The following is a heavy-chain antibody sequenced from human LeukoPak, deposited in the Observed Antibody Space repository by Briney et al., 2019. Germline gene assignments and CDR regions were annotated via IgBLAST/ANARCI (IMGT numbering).Heavy chain of an antibody. Sequence: PSETLSLTCAVYGGSFSGYYWSWIRQPPGKGLEWIGEINHSGSTNYNPSLKSRVTISVDTSKNQFSLNLSSVTAADTAVYYCARRGSDCSGGSCYLKIDYWGQGTLVTVSS. CDR1: GGSFSGYY. CDR3: ARRGSDCSGGSCYLKIDY. D-gene: IGHD2-15*01. V-gene: IGHV4-34*01. CDR2: INHSGST. J-gene: IGHJ4*02.